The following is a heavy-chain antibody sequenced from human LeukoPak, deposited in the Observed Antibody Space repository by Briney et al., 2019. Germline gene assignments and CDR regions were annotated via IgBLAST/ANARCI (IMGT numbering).Heavy chain of an antibody. J-gene: IGHJ3*02. V-gene: IGHV3-23*01. CDR3: AKDQGVHLFDI. CDR1: GFTFSSYA. CDR2: ISGSGDST. D-gene: IGHD2-21*01. Sequence: GGSLRLSCAASGFTFSSYAMSWVRQPPGKGLKWVSAISGSGDSTYHADSVKGRFTISRDNSKNTLYLQMNSLRAEDTAVYYCAKDQGVHLFDIWGHGTMVTVSS.